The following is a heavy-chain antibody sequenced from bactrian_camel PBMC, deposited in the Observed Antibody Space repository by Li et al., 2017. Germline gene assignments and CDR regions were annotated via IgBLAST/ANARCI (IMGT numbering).Heavy chain of an antibody. Sequence: QVQLVESGGGSVQAGGSLRLSCAASGYTYGYCLGWFRQAPGKEREGVAAICESGYTDYAGSVAVRFTVAKDDAKNALYLQMNNLRPEDTAMYDCAAARIGFPSLARYLYEHWGPGTQVTVS. CDR2: ICESGYT. CDR1: GYTYGYC. V-gene: IGHV3S55*01. D-gene: IGHD5*01. CDR3: AAARIGFPSLARYLYEH. J-gene: IGHJ4*01.